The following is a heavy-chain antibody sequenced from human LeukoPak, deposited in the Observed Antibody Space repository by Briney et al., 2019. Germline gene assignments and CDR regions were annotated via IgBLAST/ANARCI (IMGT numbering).Heavy chain of an antibody. Sequence: VGGGPVKKLVWVSHINSDGSSSNYADSVKGRFTISRDNAKNTLYMQMNSLRAEDTAVYFCARGQMIDYWGQGTLVTVSS. J-gene: IGHJ4*02. CDR2: INSDGSSS. CDR3: ARGQMIDY. D-gene: IGHD5-24*01. V-gene: IGHV3-74*01.